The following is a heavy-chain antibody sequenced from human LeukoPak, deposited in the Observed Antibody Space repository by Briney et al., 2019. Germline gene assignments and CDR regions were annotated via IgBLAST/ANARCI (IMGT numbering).Heavy chain of an antibody. Sequence: ASVKVSCKASGYTFTSYGISWMRQAPGQGLEWMGWMSAYNGNTNYAQKLQGRVTMTTDTSTSTAYMELRSLRSDDTAVYYCARVHYDFWSGYYEGGFDPWGQGTLVTVSS. V-gene: IGHV1-18*01. J-gene: IGHJ5*02. D-gene: IGHD3-3*01. CDR3: ARVHYDFWSGYYEGGFDP. CDR1: GYTFTSYG. CDR2: MSAYNGNT.